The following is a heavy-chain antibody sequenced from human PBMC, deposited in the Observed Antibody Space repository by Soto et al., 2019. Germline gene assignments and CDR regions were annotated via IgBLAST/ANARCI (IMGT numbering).Heavy chain of an antibody. CDR3: ASGGMLGDILTGYFDY. Sequence: GGSLRLSCAASGFTFSSYGMHWVRQAPGKGLEWVAVIWYDGSNKYYADSVKGRFTISRDNSKNTLYLQMNSLRAEDTAAYYCASGGMLGDILTGYFDYWGQGTMVTVSS. V-gene: IGHV3-33*01. CDR2: IWYDGSNK. D-gene: IGHD3-9*01. CDR1: GFTFSSYG. J-gene: IGHJ4*02.